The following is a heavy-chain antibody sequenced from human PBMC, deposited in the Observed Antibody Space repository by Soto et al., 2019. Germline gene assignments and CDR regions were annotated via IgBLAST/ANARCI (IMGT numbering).Heavy chain of an antibody. D-gene: IGHD2-2*01. V-gene: IGHV1-2*02. J-gene: IGHJ6*02. Sequence: ASVKVSCKASGYTFTGYYMHWVRQAPGQGLEWMGWINPNSGGTNYAQKFQGRVTMTRDTSISTAYMELSRLRSDDTAVYYCARVWCSSTSCYRAYGMDVWGQGTTVTVA. CDR2: INPNSGGT. CDR1: GYTFTGYY. CDR3: ARVWCSSTSCYRAYGMDV.